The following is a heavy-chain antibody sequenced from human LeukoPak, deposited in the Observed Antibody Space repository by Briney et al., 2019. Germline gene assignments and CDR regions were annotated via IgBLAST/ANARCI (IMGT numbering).Heavy chain of an antibody. CDR1: GYTFTNYG. J-gene: IGHJ3*02. CDR3: ARGGYYYDSSGHYSEDAFDI. D-gene: IGHD3-22*01. V-gene: IGHV1-18*01. Sequence: ASVKVSCKASGYTFTNYGISWVRQAPGQGLEWMGWINAYNGNTNYAQKLQGRVTMTTDTSTNTAYMELRSLRSDDTAAYYCARGGYYYDSSGHYSEDAFDIWGQGTMVTVSS. CDR2: INAYNGNT.